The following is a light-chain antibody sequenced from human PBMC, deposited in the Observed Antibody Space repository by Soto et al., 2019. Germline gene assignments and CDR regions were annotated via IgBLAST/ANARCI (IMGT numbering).Light chain of an antibody. J-gene: IGLJ3*02. V-gene: IGLV2-23*02. CDR3: QSYDNRLGAWV. CDR1: NSDLGTYNL. CDR2: EVT. Sequence: QSALTQPASVSGSPGQSITISCTGTNSDLGTYNLVSWYQQHPGKAPKTIIYEVTKRPSGVSKRFSGSKSGNTASLTISGLQAEDEADYYCQSYDNRLGAWVFGGGTKLTVL.